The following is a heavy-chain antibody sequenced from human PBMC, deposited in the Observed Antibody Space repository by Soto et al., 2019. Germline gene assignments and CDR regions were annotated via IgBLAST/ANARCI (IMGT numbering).Heavy chain of an antibody. CDR2: ISYDGSNK. J-gene: IGHJ6*02. Sequence: GGSLRLSCAASGFTFSSYAMHWVRQAPGKGLEWVAVISYDGSNKYYADSVKGRFTISRDNSKNTLYLQMNSLRAEDTAVYYCARDIVVVPAAPYYYGMDVWGQGTTVTVSS. CDR3: ARDIVVVPAAPYYYGMDV. D-gene: IGHD2-2*01. V-gene: IGHV3-30-3*01. CDR1: GFTFSSYA.